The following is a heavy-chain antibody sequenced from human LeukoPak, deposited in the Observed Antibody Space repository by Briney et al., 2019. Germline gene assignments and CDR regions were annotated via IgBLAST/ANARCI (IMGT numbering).Heavy chain of an antibody. Sequence: GGSLRLSCEASGFTFNTYAIYWVRQAPGKGLEWVSGICGSGGCTYYADSVKGRFTISRDNSKNTVYLQMNSLRAEDTAVYFCAKRGVVIRVILVGFHKEAQYFDSWGQGALVTVSS. D-gene: IGHD3-22*01. J-gene: IGHJ4*02. CDR1: GFTFNTYA. V-gene: IGHV3-23*01. CDR3: AKRGVVIRVILVGFHKEAQYFDS. CDR2: ICGSGGCT.